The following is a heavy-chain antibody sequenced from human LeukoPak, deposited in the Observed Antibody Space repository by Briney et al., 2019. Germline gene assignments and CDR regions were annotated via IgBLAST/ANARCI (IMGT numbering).Heavy chain of an antibody. Sequence: GASVKVSCKASGFALSKYNIVWVRQAPGQGLEWVGWITAFNGNTNYAQKVQGRVTMTTDTSTSTSYMELRNLRSDDTAVYYCARNTYGYKFSMDVWGKGTTVTISS. J-gene: IGHJ6*03. CDR3: ARNTYGYKFSMDV. D-gene: IGHD5-24*01. V-gene: IGHV1-18*04. CDR1: GFALSKYN. CDR2: ITAFNGNT.